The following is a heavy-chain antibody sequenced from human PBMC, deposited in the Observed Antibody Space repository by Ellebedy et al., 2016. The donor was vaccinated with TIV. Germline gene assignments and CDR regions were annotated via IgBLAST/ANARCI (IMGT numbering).Heavy chain of an antibody. CDR3: ARPAAAGNSPG. Sequence: GGSLRLSXAASGFTFSSYGMHWVRQAPGKGLEWVAVISYDGSNKYYADSVKGRFTISRDNSKNTLYLQMNSLRAEDTAVYYCARPAAAGNSPGWGQGTLVTVSA. V-gene: IGHV3-30*03. CDR1: GFTFSSYG. CDR2: ISYDGSNK. D-gene: IGHD6-25*01. J-gene: IGHJ4*02.